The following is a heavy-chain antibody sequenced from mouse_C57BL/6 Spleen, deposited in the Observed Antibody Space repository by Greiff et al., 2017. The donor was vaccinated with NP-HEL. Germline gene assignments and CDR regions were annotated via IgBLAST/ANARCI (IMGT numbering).Heavy chain of an antibody. CDR1: GYTFTGYW. V-gene: IGHV1-9*01. CDR2: ILPGSGST. CDR3: ARGGYYYGSIHWYFDV. J-gene: IGHJ1*03. D-gene: IGHD1-1*01. Sequence: QVQLQQSGAELMKPGASVKLSCKATGYTFTGYWIEWVKQRPGHGLEWIGEILPGSGSTNYNEKFKGKATFTADTSSNTAYMQLSSLTTEDSAIYYGARGGYYYGSIHWYFDVWGTGTTVTVSS.